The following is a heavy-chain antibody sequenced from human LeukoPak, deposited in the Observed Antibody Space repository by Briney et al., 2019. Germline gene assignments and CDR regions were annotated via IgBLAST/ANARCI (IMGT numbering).Heavy chain of an antibody. J-gene: IGHJ4*02. D-gene: IGHD6-19*01. CDR2: ISWNSGSI. Sequence: GGSLRLSCAASGFTFDDYAMHWVRQAPGKGLEWVSGISWNSGSIGYADSVKGRFTISRDNAKNSLYLQMNSLRAEDTALYYCAKGQYSSGWHYASDYWGQGILVTVSS. CDR1: GFTFDDYA. CDR3: AKGQYSSGWHYASDY. V-gene: IGHV3-9*01.